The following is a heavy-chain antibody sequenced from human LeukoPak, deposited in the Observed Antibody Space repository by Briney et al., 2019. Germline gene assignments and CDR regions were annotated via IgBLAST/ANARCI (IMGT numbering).Heavy chain of an antibody. J-gene: IGHJ4*02. CDR3: GRQGYTASYYFLDF. V-gene: IGHV4-4*07. CDR2: IYATGST. CDR1: GDFFRNYW. D-gene: IGHD1-26*01. Sequence: SETLSLTCDGSGDFFRNYWWGWVRQPAGKGLEWIGRIYATGSTQFNPSLKSRLTLSMDTSTNQLSLKLTSVTAADTAVYFCGRQGYTASYYFLDFWSQGTLVTVSS.